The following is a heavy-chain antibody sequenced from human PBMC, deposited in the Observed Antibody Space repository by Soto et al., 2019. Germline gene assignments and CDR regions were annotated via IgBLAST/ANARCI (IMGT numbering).Heavy chain of an antibody. CDR3: TKDLKTRAYYAFDI. CDR2: ISWNSGSI. V-gene: IGHV3-9*01. D-gene: IGHD2-21*01. Sequence: EVQLVESGGGLVQPGRSLRLSCAASGFAFDDYAMHWVRQAPGKGLEWVSGISWNSGSIGYADSVKGRFTISRDNAKKSLYLKMNSLRGEDTSLYYCTKDLKTRAYYAFDIWGQGTMVTVSS. J-gene: IGHJ3*02. CDR1: GFAFDDYA.